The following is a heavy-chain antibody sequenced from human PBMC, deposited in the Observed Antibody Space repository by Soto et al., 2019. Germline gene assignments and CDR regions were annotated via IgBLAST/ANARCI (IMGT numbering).Heavy chain of an antibody. CDR3: ANDFEDIVATNSFDY. D-gene: IGHD5-12*01. CDR1: GFTFSSYA. Sequence: GGSLGLSCAASGFTFSSYAMSWVRQAPGKGLEWVSAISGSGGSTYYADSVKGRFTISRDNSKNTLYLQMNSLRAEDTAVYYCANDFEDIVATNSFDYWGQGILVTVSS. V-gene: IGHV3-23*01. CDR2: ISGSGGST. J-gene: IGHJ4*02.